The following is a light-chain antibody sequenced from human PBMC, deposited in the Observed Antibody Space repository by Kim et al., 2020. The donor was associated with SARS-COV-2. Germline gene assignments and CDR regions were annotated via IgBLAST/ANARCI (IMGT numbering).Light chain of an antibody. J-gene: IGKJ2*03. CDR2: KTY. Sequence: QPSSISCRSSQSLVHRDGNTYLSWLQQRPGQPPRLLIYKTYKRFSGVSDRFSGSGAGTDFTLKISRVKAGDVGIYYCMQATQYPHSFGQGTKLEI. CDR3: MQATQYPHS. CDR1: QSLVHRDGNTY. V-gene: IGKV2-24*01.